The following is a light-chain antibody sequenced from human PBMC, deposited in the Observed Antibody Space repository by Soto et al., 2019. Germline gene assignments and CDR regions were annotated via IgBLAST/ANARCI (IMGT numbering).Light chain of an antibody. CDR1: QTVRTY. J-gene: IGKJ2*01. Sequence: DIPMTQSPASLSASVEDRVTITCRASQTVRTYLNWYQQKPGKAPELLIYAASTLQSGVPSRFSGSGSGTDFTLTISCLQSEDFATYYCQQYYSFPYTFGQGTKLEIK. V-gene: IGKV1-39*01. CDR2: AAS. CDR3: QQYYSFPYT.